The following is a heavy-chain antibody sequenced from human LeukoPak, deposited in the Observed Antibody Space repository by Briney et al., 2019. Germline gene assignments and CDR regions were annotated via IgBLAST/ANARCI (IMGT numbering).Heavy chain of an antibody. Sequence: PGGSLRLSCAASGFTFSSYGMHWVRQAPGKGLEWVAVIWYDGSNKYYADSVKGRFTISRDNSKNTLYLQMNGLRAEDTAVYYCARDNYYDSSGYYPYDAFDIWGQGTMVTVSS. J-gene: IGHJ3*02. CDR3: ARDNYYDSSGYYPYDAFDI. D-gene: IGHD3-22*01. CDR2: IWYDGSNK. V-gene: IGHV3-33*01. CDR1: GFTFSSYG.